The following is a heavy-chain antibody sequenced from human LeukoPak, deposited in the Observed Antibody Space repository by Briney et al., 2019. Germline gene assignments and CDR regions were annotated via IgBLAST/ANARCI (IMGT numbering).Heavy chain of an antibody. CDR2: LSPSGSS. V-gene: IGHV4-34*01. CDR3: GRVWDSSGNINDY. D-gene: IGHD5-18*01. CDR1: GGSLSGYC. J-gene: IGHJ4*02. Sequence: KASETLSLTCAVYGGSLSGYCWSWIRQPPGKGLEWIGELSPSGSSNYNPSLKSRVTISVDTSKNQISLKLSAVTAADTAVYYCGRVWDSSGNINDYWGQGTLVTVSS.